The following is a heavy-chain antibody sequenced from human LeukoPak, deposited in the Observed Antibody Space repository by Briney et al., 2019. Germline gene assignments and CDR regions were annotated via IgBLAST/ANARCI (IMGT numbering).Heavy chain of an antibody. CDR1: GFTFSNYW. V-gene: IGHV3-74*01. CDR3: ARGRGWYFDL. CDR2: INSDGRII. D-gene: IGHD3-10*01. J-gene: IGHJ2*01. Sequence: GGSLRLSCAASGFTFSNYWMHWVRQVPGKGLVWVSHINSDGRIINYADSVKGRFTISRDNAKNTPYLQMNSLRVEDTAVYYCARGRGWYFDLWGRGTLVTVSS.